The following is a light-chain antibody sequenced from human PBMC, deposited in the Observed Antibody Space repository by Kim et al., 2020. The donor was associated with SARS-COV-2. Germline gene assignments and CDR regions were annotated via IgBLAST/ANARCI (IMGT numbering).Light chain of an antibody. Sequence: SGSPGQTATITCSGDTLGHKYASWYQQKPGQSPLLVIYQDSRWPSGIPERFSGSNSGNTATLTISGTQAMDEAAYYCQAWDSSVVFGGGTQLTVL. CDR1: TLGHKY. J-gene: IGLJ3*02. V-gene: IGLV3-1*01. CDR3: QAWDSSVV. CDR2: QDS.